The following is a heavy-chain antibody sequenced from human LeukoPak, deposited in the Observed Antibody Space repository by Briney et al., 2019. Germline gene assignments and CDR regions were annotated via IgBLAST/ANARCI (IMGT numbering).Heavy chain of an antibody. CDR2: IKSKTDGGTT. CDR3: ARVAYSYGNDAFDI. Sequence: GGSLRPSCAASGFTFSNAWMSWVRQAPGKGLQWVGRIKSKTDGGTTHYAAPVKGRFTISRDDSKNTLYLQMNSLRAEDTAVYYCARVAYSYGNDAFDIWGQGTMVTVS. V-gene: IGHV3-15*01. D-gene: IGHD5-18*01. J-gene: IGHJ3*02. CDR1: GFTFSNAW.